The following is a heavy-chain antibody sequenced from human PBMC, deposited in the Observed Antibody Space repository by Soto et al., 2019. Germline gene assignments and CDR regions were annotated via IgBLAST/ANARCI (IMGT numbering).Heavy chain of an antibody. CDR3: ARQGFDP. V-gene: IGHV3-66*04. CDR2: LYSGGNT. CDR1: DFTVSTNS. J-gene: IGHJ5*02. Sequence: PGGSLRLSCAASDFTVSTNSMNWVRQAPGKGLEWVSVLYSGGNTYYADSVKGRFTISRDNSKNTLYLQMSSLRAEDTAVYYCARQGFDPWGQGTLVTVSS.